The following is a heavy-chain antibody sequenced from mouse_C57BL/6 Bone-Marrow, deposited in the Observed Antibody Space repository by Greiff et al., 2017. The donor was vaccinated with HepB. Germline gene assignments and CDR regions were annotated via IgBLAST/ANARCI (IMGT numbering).Heavy chain of an antibody. CDR1: GYAFTNYL. CDR3: ARRKVFATVVATKGAMDY. J-gene: IGHJ4*01. CDR2: INPGSGGT. Sequence: QVQLQQSGAELVRPGTSVKVSCKASGYAFTNYLIEWVKQRPGQGLEWIGVINPGSGGTNYNEKFKGKATLTADKSSSTAYMQRSSLTSEDSAVYFCARRKVFATVVATKGAMDYWGQGTSVTVSS. V-gene: IGHV1-54*01. D-gene: IGHD1-1*01.